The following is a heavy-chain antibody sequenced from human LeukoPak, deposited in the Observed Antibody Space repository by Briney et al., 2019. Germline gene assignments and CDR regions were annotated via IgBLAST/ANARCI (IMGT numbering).Heavy chain of an antibody. J-gene: IGHJ5*02. CDR2: IWYDGSNK. CDR3: AAESSSGFFDWFDP. CDR1: GFTFSSYG. D-gene: IGHD3-22*01. Sequence: PGRSLRLSCAASGFTFSSYGMHWVRQAPGKGLEWVAVIWYDGSNKYYADSVKGRFTISRDNSKNTLYLQMNSLRAEDTAVYYCAAESSSGFFDWFDPWGQGTLVTVSS. V-gene: IGHV3-33*01.